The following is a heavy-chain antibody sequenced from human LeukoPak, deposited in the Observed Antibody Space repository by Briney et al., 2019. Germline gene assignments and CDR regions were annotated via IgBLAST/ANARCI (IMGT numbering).Heavy chain of an antibody. CDR2: INHSGST. CDR1: GGSFSGYY. Sequence: SETLSLTCAVYGGSFSGYYWSWIRQPPGKGLEWIGEINHSGSTNYNPSLKSRVTISVDTSKNQFSLKLSSVTAADTAVYYCARKNAVAGTGDYFDYWGQGTLVTVSS. J-gene: IGHJ4*02. D-gene: IGHD6-19*01. CDR3: ARKNAVAGTGDYFDY. V-gene: IGHV4-34*01.